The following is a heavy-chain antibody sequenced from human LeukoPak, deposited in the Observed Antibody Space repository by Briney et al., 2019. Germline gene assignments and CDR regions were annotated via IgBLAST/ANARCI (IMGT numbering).Heavy chain of an antibody. J-gene: IGHJ4*02. V-gene: IGHV1-69*04. CDR3: ARDPDYYDSRPFDY. D-gene: IGHD3-22*01. Sequence: GSSVKVSCKASGGTFSSYAISWVRQAPGQGLEWMGRIIPIFGIANYAQKFQGRVTITADKSTSTAYMELSSLRSEDTAMYYCARDPDYYDSRPFDYWGQGTLVTVSS. CDR2: IIPIFGIA. CDR1: GGTFSSYA.